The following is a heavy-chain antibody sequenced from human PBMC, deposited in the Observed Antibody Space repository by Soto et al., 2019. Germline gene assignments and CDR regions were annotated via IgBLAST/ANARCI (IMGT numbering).Heavy chain of an antibody. CDR3: ARELNTESSAYYSFAF. D-gene: IGHD3-22*01. Sequence: XSVKVSCKTSGYSFSAYGLAWLRQAPVQRPEWLGWVSTNDDRTNYAQKFQGRVTMTTDRSSTTTYMELRSLRGDDTAVYYCARELNTESSAYYSFAFWGQGTLVTVSS. V-gene: IGHV1-18*01. J-gene: IGHJ4*02. CDR2: VSTNDDRT. CDR1: GYSFSAYG.